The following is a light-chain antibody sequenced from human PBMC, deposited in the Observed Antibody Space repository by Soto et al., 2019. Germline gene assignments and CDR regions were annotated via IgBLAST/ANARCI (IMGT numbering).Light chain of an antibody. Sequence: EIVLTQSPGTLSLSPGERATLSCRASQTVRSSKLAWYQQKPGQAPKVLIYDISTGATGVPDRFSGSGSGTVFILTISRLEPEDFAVYYCHQYGSSPRTFGQGTKVEIK. CDR3: HQYGSSPRT. CDR2: DIS. J-gene: IGKJ1*01. V-gene: IGKV3-20*01. CDR1: QTVRSSK.